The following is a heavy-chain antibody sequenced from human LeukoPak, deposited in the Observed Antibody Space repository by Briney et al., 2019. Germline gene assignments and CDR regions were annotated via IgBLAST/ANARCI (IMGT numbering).Heavy chain of an antibody. Sequence: GGSLRLSCSASGFTFSSFALYWVRQAPGRGLEYLSAISNSGDSTYYTDSVKGRFTISRDNSKNTLYLQMHSLRAEDTAVYYCAREISRFGIWGQGTLVTVSS. D-gene: IGHD3-16*01. V-gene: IGHV3-64*04. J-gene: IGHJ4*02. CDR1: GFTFSSFA. CDR3: AREISRFGI. CDR2: ISNSGDST.